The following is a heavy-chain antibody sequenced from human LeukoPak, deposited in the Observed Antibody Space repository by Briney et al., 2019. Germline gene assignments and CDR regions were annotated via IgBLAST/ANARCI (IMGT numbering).Heavy chain of an antibody. Sequence: SETLSLTCAVSGGSISSGGYSWSWLRQPPGKGLEWIGYIYHSGSTYYNPSLKSRVTISVDRSKNQFSLKLSSVTAADTAVYYCARGTVVVPAATGPYFDYWGQGTLVTVSS. D-gene: IGHD2-2*01. CDR3: ARGTVVVPAATGPYFDY. CDR1: GGSISSGGYS. V-gene: IGHV4-30-2*01. CDR2: IYHSGST. J-gene: IGHJ4*02.